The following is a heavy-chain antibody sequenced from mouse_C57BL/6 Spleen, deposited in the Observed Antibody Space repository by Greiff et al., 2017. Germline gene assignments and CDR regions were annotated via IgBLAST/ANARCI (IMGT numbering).Heavy chain of an antibody. Sequence: EVQLQQSGPELVKPGASVKISCKASGYTFTDYYMNWVKQSHGKSLEWIGDINPNNGGTSYNQKFKGKATLTVDKSSSTAYMELRSLTSEDSAVYYCERSGNYLDYWGQGTTLTVSA. J-gene: IGHJ2*01. CDR1: GYTFTDYY. CDR3: ERSGNYLDY. CDR2: INPNNGGT. D-gene: IGHD4-1*01. V-gene: IGHV1-26*01.